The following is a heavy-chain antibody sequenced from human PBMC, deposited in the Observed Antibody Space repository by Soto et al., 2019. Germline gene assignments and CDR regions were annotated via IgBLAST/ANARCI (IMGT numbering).Heavy chain of an antibody. V-gene: IGHV4-30-2*01. Sequence: QLQLQESGSGLVKPSQTLSLTCAVSGGSISSGGYSWSWIRQPPGKGLEGIGYIYHSGSIYYTPSPXRXXTISVDRSKNQFSLKLSSVTAADTAVYYCASVPAYWGQGTLVTVSS. J-gene: IGHJ4*02. D-gene: IGHD2-2*01. CDR2: IYHSGSI. CDR3: ASVPAY. CDR1: GGSISSGGYS.